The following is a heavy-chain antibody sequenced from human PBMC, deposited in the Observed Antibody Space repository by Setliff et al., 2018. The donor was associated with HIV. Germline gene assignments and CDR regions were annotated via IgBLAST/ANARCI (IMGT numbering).Heavy chain of an antibody. CDR1: GYSISNSNW. J-gene: IGHJ4*02. CDR3: ARTKADGYNGVFDS. Sequence: SETLSLTCAVSGYSISNSNWWGWIRQPPGKGLEWIGYIYYSGNSYYNPSLKSRVTISVDTSKNRFSLRLTSVTAADTAVYYSARTKADGYNGVFDSWGQGTLVTVSS. V-gene: IGHV4-28*01. D-gene: IGHD5-12*01. CDR2: IYYSGNS.